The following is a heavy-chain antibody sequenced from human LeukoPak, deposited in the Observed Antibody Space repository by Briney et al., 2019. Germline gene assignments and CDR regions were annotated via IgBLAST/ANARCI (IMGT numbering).Heavy chain of an antibody. V-gene: IGHV1-3*01. CDR3: ARDYGGYSSFFDY. CDR1: GYTFTSYA. J-gene: IGHJ4*02. Sequence: ASLTVSCKASGYTFTSYAMHWVRQAPGQRREWMGWINAGNGNTKYSQKFQGRVTITRDTSASTAYMELSSLRSEDTAVYYCARDYGGYSSFFDYWGQGTLVTVSS. D-gene: IGHD5-18*01. CDR2: INAGNGNT.